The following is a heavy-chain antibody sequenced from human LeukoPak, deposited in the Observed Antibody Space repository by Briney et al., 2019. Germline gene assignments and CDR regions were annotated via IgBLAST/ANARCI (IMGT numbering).Heavy chain of an antibody. CDR3: AKCRSYFYYYYGMDV. CDR2: ISYDGSNK. V-gene: IGHV3-30*18. Sequence: GGSLRLSCAASGFTFSSYGMHWVRQAPGKGLEWVAVISYDGSNKYYADSVKGRFTSSRDNSKNTLYLQMNSLRAEDTAVYYCAKCRSYFYYYYGMDVWGQGSTVTASS. D-gene: IGHD1-26*01. CDR1: GFTFSSYG. J-gene: IGHJ6*02.